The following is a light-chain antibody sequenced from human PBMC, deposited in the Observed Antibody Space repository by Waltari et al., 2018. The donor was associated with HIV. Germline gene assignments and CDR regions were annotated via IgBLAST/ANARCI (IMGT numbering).Light chain of an antibody. Sequence: DIQMTQSPSSLSASVGDTVSITCRAGQDISNVVSWFQQQPGKVPKLLVHGAFILQRGVPSRFRGSGSGTDYTLTISGLQAEDFATYFCQQYYGVPLTFGGGTRVDI. J-gene: IGKJ4*01. V-gene: IGKV1-NL1*01. CDR1: QDISNV. CDR2: GAF. CDR3: QQYYGVPLT.